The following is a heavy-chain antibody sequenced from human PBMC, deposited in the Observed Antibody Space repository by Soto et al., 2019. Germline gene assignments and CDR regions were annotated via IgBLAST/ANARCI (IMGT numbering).Heavy chain of an antibody. CDR2: IHSSGSS. CDR1: GDSISSGAYY. V-gene: IGHV4-31*03. CDR3: ARSRKGGSTCDH. J-gene: IGHJ4*02. D-gene: IGHD5-12*01. Sequence: SLTCTVSGDSISSGAYYWSWVRQLPGKGLEWIGYIHSSGSSYYTPSLKSRLTISIDTSENQFSLNLNSVTAADTAVYYCARSRKGGSTCDHCGQGPLVTVCS.